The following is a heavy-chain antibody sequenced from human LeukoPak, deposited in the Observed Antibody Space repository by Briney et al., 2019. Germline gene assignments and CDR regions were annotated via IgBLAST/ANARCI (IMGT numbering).Heavy chain of an antibody. D-gene: IGHD4-17*01. Sequence: GGSLRLSCAVSGFTFSSYNMNWVRQAPGKGLEWVSSISSSSGYIYYAESVKGRFTISRDNAKNSLYLQMNSLGAEDTAVYYCARGGGTPVTTRDNWFDSWGQGTLVTVSS. V-gene: IGHV3-21*01. CDR3: ARGGGTPVTTRDNWFDS. J-gene: IGHJ5*01. CDR2: ISSSSGYI. CDR1: GFTFSSYN.